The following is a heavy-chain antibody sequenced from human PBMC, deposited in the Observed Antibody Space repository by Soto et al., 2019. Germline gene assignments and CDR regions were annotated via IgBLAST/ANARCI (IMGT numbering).Heavy chain of an antibody. V-gene: IGHV1-2*02. J-gene: IGHJ5*02. CDR2: INPNSGGT. D-gene: IGHD1-20*01. Sequence: ASVKVSCKASGYTFTGYYMHWVRQAPGQGLEWMGWINPNSGGTNYAQKFQGRVTMTRDTSISTAYMELSRLRSDDTAVYYCAGVESGITGTLGGALDPWGQGTLVTVSS. CDR1: GYTFTGYY. CDR3: AGVESGITGTLGGALDP.